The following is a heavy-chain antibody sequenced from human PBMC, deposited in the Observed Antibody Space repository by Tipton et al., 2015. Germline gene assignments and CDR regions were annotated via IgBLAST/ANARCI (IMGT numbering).Heavy chain of an antibody. V-gene: IGHV4-28*03. Sequence: TLSLTCAVSAYSISSDYYWGWIRQSPGEGLEWIGYIYYSGSTNYNPSLRSRVAMSMDTSKNQFSLKLSSVTAADTAVYFCARDLEHGMDVWGQGTTVTVS. J-gene: IGHJ6*02. CDR1: AYSISSDYY. CDR2: IYYSGST. CDR3: ARDLEHGMDV.